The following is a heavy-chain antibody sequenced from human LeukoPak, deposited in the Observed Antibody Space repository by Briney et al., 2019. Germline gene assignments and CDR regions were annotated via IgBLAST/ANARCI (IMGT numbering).Heavy chain of an antibody. V-gene: IGHV1-2*02. J-gene: IGHJ4*02. D-gene: IGHD6-19*01. CDR2: ISPSSGDT. Sequence: GASVKVCCKASGYTFTDYYFHWVRQAPGQGLEWMGWISPSSGDTNYAQKFQGRVTMTRDKSTSTIYMELTRLTYDDTAVYFCARGGIAVAGTAYWGQGTLVTVSS. CDR3: ARGGIAVAGTAY. CDR1: GYTFTDYY.